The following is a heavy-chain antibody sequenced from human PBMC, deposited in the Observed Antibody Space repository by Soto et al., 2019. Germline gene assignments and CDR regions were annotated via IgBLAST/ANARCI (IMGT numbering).Heavy chain of an antibody. CDR2: ISYDGTNK. Sequence: GGSLRLSCSASGFSFSISPMHWVRQAPGKGPEWVALISYDGTNKFYADSVKGRFTISRDNSKSTLYLQVDSLRPEDAAVYYCARDPKTSGGQHWAFNYFDSWGQGTLVTVSS. D-gene: IGHD7-27*01. J-gene: IGHJ4*02. CDR1: GFSFSISP. CDR3: ARDPKTSGGQHWAFNYFDS. V-gene: IGHV3-30-3*01.